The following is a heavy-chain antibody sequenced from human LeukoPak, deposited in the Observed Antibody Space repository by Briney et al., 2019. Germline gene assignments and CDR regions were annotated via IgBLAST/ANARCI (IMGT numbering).Heavy chain of an antibody. D-gene: IGHD3-10*01. V-gene: IGHV1-46*01. J-gene: IGHJ4*02. CDR1: GYTFTSYY. CDR3: ARLMVRGVGGGFSLGY. Sequence: ASVKVSCKASGYTFTSYYMHRVRQAPGQGLEWMGIINPSGGSTSYAQKFQGRVTMTRDTSTSTVYMELSSLRSEDTAVYYCARLMVRGVGGGFSLGYWGQGTLVTVSS. CDR2: INPSGGST.